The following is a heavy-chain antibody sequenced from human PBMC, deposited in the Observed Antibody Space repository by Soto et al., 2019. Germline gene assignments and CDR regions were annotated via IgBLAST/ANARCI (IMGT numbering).Heavy chain of an antibody. CDR3: ARDTTRAMVRIYYGMDV. D-gene: IGHD3-10*01. Sequence: QVQLVESGGGVVQPGRSLRLSCAASGFIFSTYGMHWVRQAPGKGLEWVAVIWYDGSNKYYADSVKGRFTISRDNSKNTLYLQMNSLRAEDTAVYYCARDTTRAMVRIYYGMDVWGQGTTFTVSS. CDR1: GFIFSTYG. J-gene: IGHJ6*02. V-gene: IGHV3-33*01. CDR2: IWYDGSNK.